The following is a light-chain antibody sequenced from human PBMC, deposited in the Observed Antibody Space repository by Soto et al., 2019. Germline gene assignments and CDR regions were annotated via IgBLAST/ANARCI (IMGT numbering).Light chain of an antibody. CDR3: SSYTTSNTYV. J-gene: IGLJ1*01. CDR2: EAS. Sequence: QSVLTQPPSVSGSPGQSVAISCTGTSSDVGSYNRVSWYQQPPGTAPKLMIYEASNRPSGVPDRFSGSKSGNTASLTISGLQAEDEADYYCSSYTTSNTYVFGTGTQLTVL. V-gene: IGLV2-18*02. CDR1: SSDVGSYNR.